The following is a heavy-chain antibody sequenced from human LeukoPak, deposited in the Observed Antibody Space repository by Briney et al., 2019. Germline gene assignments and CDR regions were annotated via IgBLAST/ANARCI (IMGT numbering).Heavy chain of an antibody. Sequence: SGESLKISCKGSGYSFTSYWIGWVRQMPGKGLEWMGIIYPGDSDTRYSPSFQGQVTISADKSISTAYLQWSSLKASDTAMYYCARPLLDMTHPEYSSSGYWGQGTLVTVSS. CDR2: IYPGDSDT. J-gene: IGHJ4*02. D-gene: IGHD6-6*01. CDR1: GYSFTSYW. CDR3: ARPLLDMTHPEYSSSGY. V-gene: IGHV5-51*01.